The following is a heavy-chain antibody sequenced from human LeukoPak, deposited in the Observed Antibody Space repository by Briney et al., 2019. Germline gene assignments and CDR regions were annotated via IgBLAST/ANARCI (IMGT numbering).Heavy chain of an antibody. D-gene: IGHD4-11*01. J-gene: IGHJ4*02. CDR3: ARNLYRAFDY. V-gene: IGHV4-31*03. Sequence: SQTLSLICTVSGGSISSGGYYWSWIRQHPGKGLEWIGYIYYSGSTYYNPSLKSRVTISVDTSKNQFSLKLSSVTAADTAVYYCARNLYRAFDYWGQGTLVTVSS. CDR2: IYYSGST. CDR1: GGSISSGGYY.